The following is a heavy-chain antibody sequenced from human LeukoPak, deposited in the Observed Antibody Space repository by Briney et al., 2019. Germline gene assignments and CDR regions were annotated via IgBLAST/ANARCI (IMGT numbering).Heavy chain of an antibody. CDR1: GDSISRSTYY. V-gene: IGHV4-39*02. D-gene: IGHD6-25*01. J-gene: IGHJ4*02. Sequence: SETLSLTCTVSGDSISRSTYYWAWIRQPPGRGLEWIGSVYYGRSPYFNPSLESRATISVDTSKNHFSLKMSSVTAADTAVYYCARSSGTGTFSYWGQGTLVTVSS. CDR3: ARSSGTGTFSY. CDR2: VYYGRSP.